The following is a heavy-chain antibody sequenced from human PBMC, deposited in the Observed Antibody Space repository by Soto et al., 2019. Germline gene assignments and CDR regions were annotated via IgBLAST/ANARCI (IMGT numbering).Heavy chain of an antibody. CDR1: GGTFSSYA. CDR2: IIPIFGTA. CDR3: ARDGAAVAGTRDYYYYYGMDV. V-gene: IGHV1-69*01. Sequence: QVQLVQSGAEVKKPGSSVKVSCKASGGTFSSYAISWVRQAPGQGLEWMGGIIPIFGTANYAQKFQGRVTITADESTSTAYMELGSLRSEDTAVYYCARDGAAVAGTRDYYYYYGMDVWGQGTTVTVSS. D-gene: IGHD6-19*01. J-gene: IGHJ6*02.